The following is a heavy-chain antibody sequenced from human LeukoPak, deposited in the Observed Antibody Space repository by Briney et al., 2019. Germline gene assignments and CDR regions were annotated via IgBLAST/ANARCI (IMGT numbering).Heavy chain of an antibody. V-gene: IGHV4-4*07. Sequence: SETLSLTCTVSGGSISSYYWSWIRQPAGKGLEWIGRIYTSGSTNYNPSLKSRVTMSVDTSKNQFSLKLSSVTAADTAVYYCARDGVVPAAMSYYYYYMDVWGKGTTVTVSS. CDR3: ARDGVVPAAMSYYYYYMDV. J-gene: IGHJ6*03. D-gene: IGHD2-2*01. CDR1: GGSISSYY. CDR2: IYTSGST.